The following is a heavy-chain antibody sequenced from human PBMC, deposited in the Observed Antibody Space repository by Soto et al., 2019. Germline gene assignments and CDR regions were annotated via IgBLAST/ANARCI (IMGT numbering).Heavy chain of an antibody. D-gene: IGHD3-22*01. CDR1: GYTFTSYG. CDR2: ISAYNGNT. V-gene: IGHV1-18*04. CDR3: ARGYYDSSGYYFPFPNFDY. J-gene: IGHJ4*02. Sequence: ASVKVSCKASGYTFTSYGISWVRQAPGQGLEWMGWISAYNGNTNYAQKLQGRVTMTTDTSTSTAYMELRSLRSDDTAVYYCARGYYDSSGYYFPFPNFDYWGQGTLVTVSS.